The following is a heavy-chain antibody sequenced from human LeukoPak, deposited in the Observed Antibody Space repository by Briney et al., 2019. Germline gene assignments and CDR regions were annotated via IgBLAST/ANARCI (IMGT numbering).Heavy chain of an antibody. V-gene: IGHV3-9*01. CDR3: GVQLERHLYYYYGMDV. CDR2: ISWNSGTI. J-gene: IGHJ6*02. Sequence: AGGSLRLSCAGSGFIFNNYAMHWVRQPPGKGLEWVSGISWNSGTIDYADSVRGRFTISRDNAKNSLYLQMNSLRAEDTAVYYCGVQLERHLYYYYGMDVWGQGTTVTVSS. CDR1: GFIFNNYA. D-gene: IGHD1-1*01.